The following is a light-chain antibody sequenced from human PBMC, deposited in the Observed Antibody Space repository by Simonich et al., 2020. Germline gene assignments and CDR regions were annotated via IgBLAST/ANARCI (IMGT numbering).Light chain of an antibody. CDR3: QQYYSTPQT. CDR1: QSVLYSSNNKNY. Sequence: DIVMTQSPDSLAVSLGERATINCKSSQSVLYSSNNKNYLAWYKQKTGQPPKLIIYWASTRESGVPDRFSGSGSGTDFTLTISSLQAEDVAVYYCQQYYSTPQTFGQGTKVEIK. J-gene: IGKJ1*01. CDR2: WAS. V-gene: IGKV4-1*01.